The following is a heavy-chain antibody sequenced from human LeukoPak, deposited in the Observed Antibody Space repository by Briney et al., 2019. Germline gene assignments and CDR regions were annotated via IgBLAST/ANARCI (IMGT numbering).Heavy chain of an antibody. V-gene: IGHV1-46*01. CDR1: GYTFTSYY. D-gene: IGHD2-8*01. Sequence: ASVKVSCTASGYTFTSYYMHWVRQAPGQGLEWMGIINPSGGSTSYAQKFQVRVTMTRDTPTSTVYMELSSLRSEDTAVYYCARDCTNGVCSIPFDYWGQGTLVTVSS. CDR2: INPSGGST. CDR3: ARDCTNGVCSIPFDY. J-gene: IGHJ4*02.